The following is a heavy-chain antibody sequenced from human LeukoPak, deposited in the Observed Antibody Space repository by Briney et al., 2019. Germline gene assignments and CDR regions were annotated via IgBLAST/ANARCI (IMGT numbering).Heavy chain of an antibody. CDR2: IRYDGSNK. D-gene: IGHD5-18*01. V-gene: IGHV3-30*02. CDR3: AKDRATAMVTLYCFDY. J-gene: IGHJ4*02. Sequence: PGGSLRLSCAASGFTFSSYGMHWVRQAPGKGLEWVAFIRYDGSNKYYADSVKGRFTISRDNSKNTLYLQMNSLRAEDTAVYYCAKDRATAMVTLYCFDYWGQGTLVTVSS. CDR1: GFTFSSYG.